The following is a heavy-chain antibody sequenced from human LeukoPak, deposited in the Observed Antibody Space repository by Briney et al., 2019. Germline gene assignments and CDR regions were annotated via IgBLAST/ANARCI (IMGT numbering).Heavy chain of an antibody. D-gene: IGHD3-10*01. CDR3: TRDAGGTYGAYYFEY. CDR1: GYTFTSYY. Sequence: GASVKVSCKASGYTFTSYYMHWVRQAPGQGLEWMGRIIPIIGIADYAQIFQGRVTITADKSTSTVYMELSSLRSEDMAVYYCTRDAGGTYGAYYFEYWGQGTLVTVSS. V-gene: IGHV1-69*04. J-gene: IGHJ4*02. CDR2: IIPIIGIA.